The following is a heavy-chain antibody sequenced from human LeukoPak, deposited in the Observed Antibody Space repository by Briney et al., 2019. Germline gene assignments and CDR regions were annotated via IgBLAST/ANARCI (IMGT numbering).Heavy chain of an antibody. D-gene: IGHD6-6*01. J-gene: IGHJ4*02. CDR3: ARHRAYSSSSPFDY. CDR2: IYYTGST. Sequence: GSLRLSCAASGFSFTAAWMSWVRQAPGKGLEWIGYIYYTGSTNYNPSLKSRVTMFVDMSKNQFSLRLSSVTAADTAVYYCARHRAYSSSSPFDYWGQGTLVTVSS. V-gene: IGHV4-59*08. CDR1: GFSFTAAW.